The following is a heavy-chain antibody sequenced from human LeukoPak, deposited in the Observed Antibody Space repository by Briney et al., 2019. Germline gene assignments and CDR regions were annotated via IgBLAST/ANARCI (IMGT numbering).Heavy chain of an antibody. CDR3: ARSGSRPSWGAFDL. CDR1: GASINSYY. Sequence: SQTLSLTCTVSGASINSYYWSWIRQPPGKGLQWIAYLYYSGSNNFNPSLKSRLTISVDTSKNQFSLKLNSVTAADTAGYYCARSGSRPSWGAFDLWGQGTMVTVSS. D-gene: IGHD3-10*01. J-gene: IGHJ3*01. V-gene: IGHV4-59*08. CDR2: LYYSGSN.